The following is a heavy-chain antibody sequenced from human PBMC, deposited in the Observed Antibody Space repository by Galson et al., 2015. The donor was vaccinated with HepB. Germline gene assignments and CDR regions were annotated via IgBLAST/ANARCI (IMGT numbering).Heavy chain of an antibody. V-gene: IGHV3-74*01. J-gene: IGHJ5*02. CDR1: GFTFRSYG. CDR2: INSDGSST. D-gene: IGHD3-16*01. Sequence: SLRLSCAASGFTFRSYGMHWVRQAPGKGLVWVSRINSDGSSTSYADSVKGRFTISRDNAKNTLYLQMNSLRAEDTAVYYCARDQVYGGYTFSWFDPWGQGTLVTVSS. CDR3: ARDQVYGGYTFSWFDP.